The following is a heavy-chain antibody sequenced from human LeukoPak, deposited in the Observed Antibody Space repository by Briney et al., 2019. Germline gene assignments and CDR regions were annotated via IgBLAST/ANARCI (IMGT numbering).Heavy chain of an antibody. V-gene: IGHV3-64*01. Sequence: GGSLRLSCAASGFTFSSYAMHWVRQAPGKGLEYVSAISNNGGSTYYANSVKGRFTISRDNSKNTLYLQMGSLRADDMAVYYCATSDSYWGQGTLVTVSS. D-gene: IGHD3-22*01. CDR1: GFTFSSYA. CDR2: ISNNGGST. J-gene: IGHJ4*02. CDR3: ATSDSY.